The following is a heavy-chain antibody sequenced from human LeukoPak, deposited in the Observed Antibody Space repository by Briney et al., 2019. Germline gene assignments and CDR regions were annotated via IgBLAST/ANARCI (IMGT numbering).Heavy chain of an antibody. D-gene: IGHD3/OR15-3a*01. Sequence: GESLKISCKGSGYSYTSYWIGWVRQMPGKSLEWMGIIYPGDSDTRYSPSFEGQVTISADKSSSTAYLQWSSLKASDAAMYYWAXXXRDWLLTGYYMDVWAKGTTATISS. V-gene: IGHV5-51*01. CDR3: AXXXRDWLLTGYYMDV. J-gene: IGHJ6*03. CDR2: IYPGDSDT. CDR1: GYSYTSYW.